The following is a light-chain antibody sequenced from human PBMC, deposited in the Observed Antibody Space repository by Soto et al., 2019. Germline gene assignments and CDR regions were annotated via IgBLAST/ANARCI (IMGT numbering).Light chain of an antibody. CDR1: QCVSSSY. CDR2: GAS. J-gene: IGKJ5*01. V-gene: IGKV3-20*01. CDR3: QQYGSSP. Sequence: ESGFRRSPDHQYFSPREKATLSCRASQCVSSSYLAWYQQKPGQAPRLLIYGASSRATGIPDRFSGSGSGTDFTLTISRLEPEDFAVYYCQQYGSSPFGQGTRLEIK.